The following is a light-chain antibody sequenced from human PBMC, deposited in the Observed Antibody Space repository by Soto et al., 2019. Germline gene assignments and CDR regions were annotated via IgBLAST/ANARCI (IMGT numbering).Light chain of an antibody. CDR2: NTN. V-gene: IGLV8-61*01. J-gene: IGLJ2*01. Sequence: QAVVTQEPSLSVSPGGTVTLTCGLSSGSVSTNHYPSWYQQTPGQAPRTLIYNTNTRSSGVPDRFSGSILGNKAALTFTGAQADDESDYYGVVYMGSRSGIAVFGGGTQLTVL. CDR1: SGSVSTNHY. CDR3: VVYMGSRSGIAV.